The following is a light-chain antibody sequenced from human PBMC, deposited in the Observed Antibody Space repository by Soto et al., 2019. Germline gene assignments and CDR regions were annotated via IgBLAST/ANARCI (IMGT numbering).Light chain of an antibody. Sequence: QSVLTQAPSVSGAPGERVTISCTGSSSNIGAGYDVHWYQQLPGTAPKLLIYGNSNRPSGVPDRFSGSKSGTSASLAITGLQAEDEADYYCQSYDSSLSGTVVFGGGTKLTLL. V-gene: IGLV1-40*01. J-gene: IGLJ2*01. CDR2: GNS. CDR3: QSYDSSLSGTVV. CDR1: SSNIGAGYD.